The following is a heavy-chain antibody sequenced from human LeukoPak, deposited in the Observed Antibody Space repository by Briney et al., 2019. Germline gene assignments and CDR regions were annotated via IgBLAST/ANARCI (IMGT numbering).Heavy chain of an antibody. D-gene: IGHD3-10*01. CDR1: GFTVRNNY. CDR3: ATGERMVRGDGVDY. J-gene: IGHJ4*02. Sequence: GGSLRLSCAASGFTVRNNYMSWVRQAPGKGLEWVSVIYSGGSTYYADSVKGRFTTSRDNSKNTLYLQMNSLRAEDTAVYFCATGERMVRGDGVDYWGQGTLVTVSS. V-gene: IGHV3-66*01. CDR2: IYSGGST.